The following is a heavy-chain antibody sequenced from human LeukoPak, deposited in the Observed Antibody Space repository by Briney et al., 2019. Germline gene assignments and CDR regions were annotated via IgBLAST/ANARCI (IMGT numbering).Heavy chain of an antibody. CDR2: ISGSGGST. V-gene: IGHV3-23*01. CDR3: AKVKGEYNWNDAFDY. J-gene: IGHJ4*02. Sequence: GGSLRLSCAASGFTFSSYAMSWVRQAPGKGLEWVSAISGSGGSTYYADSVKGRFTISRDNSKNTLYPQMNSLRAEDTAVYYCAKVKGEYNWNDAFDYWGQGTLVTVSS. D-gene: IGHD1-1*01. CDR1: GFTFSSYA.